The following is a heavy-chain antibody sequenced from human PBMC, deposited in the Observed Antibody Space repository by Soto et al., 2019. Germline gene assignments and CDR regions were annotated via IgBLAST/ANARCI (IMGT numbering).Heavy chain of an antibody. J-gene: IGHJ6*02. V-gene: IGHV3-30*18. CDR3: AKDTSEDDYNDYYYYGMDV. CDR1: GFTFSSYG. Sequence: PGGSLRLSCAASGFTFSSYGMHWVRQAPGKGLEWVAVISYDGSNKYYADSVKGRFTISRDNSKNTLYLQMNSLRAEDTAVYYCAKDTSEDDYNDYYYYGMDVWGQGTTVTVSS. CDR2: ISYDGSNK. D-gene: IGHD4-4*01.